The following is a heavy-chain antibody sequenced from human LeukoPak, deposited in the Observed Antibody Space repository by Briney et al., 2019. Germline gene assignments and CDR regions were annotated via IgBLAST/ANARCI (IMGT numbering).Heavy chain of an antibody. J-gene: IGHJ6*02. CDR3: ARGGVPAATSHYGMDV. CDR1: GFTFSSYS. D-gene: IGHD2-2*01. Sequence: GGSLRLSCAASGFTFSSYSMNWVRQAPGKGLEWVSSISSGSSYIYYADSVKGRFTISRDNAKNSLYLQMNSLRAENTAVYYCARGGVPAATSHYGMDVWGQGTTVTVSS. CDR2: ISSGSSYI. V-gene: IGHV3-21*01.